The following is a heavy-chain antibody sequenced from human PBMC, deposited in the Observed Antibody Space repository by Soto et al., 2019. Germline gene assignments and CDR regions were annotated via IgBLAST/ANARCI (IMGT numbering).Heavy chain of an antibody. J-gene: IGHJ5*02. Sequence: AETLSLTCPFSGGSISSYYWSWIRQPPGKGLEWIGYIYYSGSTNYNPSLKSRVTISVDTSKNQFSLKLSSVTAADTGVYYCARWGYSSSFLGWSDPWGQGTLVTVSS. D-gene: IGHD6-6*01. CDR1: GGSISSYY. CDR2: IYYSGST. V-gene: IGHV4-59*01. CDR3: ARWGYSSSFLGWSDP.